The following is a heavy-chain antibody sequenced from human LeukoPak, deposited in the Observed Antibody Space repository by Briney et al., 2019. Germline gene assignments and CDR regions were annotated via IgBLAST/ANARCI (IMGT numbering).Heavy chain of an antibody. J-gene: IGHJ4*02. CDR1: GGSFSGYY. Sequence: PSETLSLTCAVYGGSFSGYYWSWIRQPPGKGLEGIGEINHSGSTNYNPSLKSRVTISVDTSKNQFSLKLSSVTAADTAVYYCARERGWRQWLVSYYFDYWGQGTLVTVSS. CDR2: INHSGST. D-gene: IGHD6-19*01. V-gene: IGHV4-34*01. CDR3: ARERGWRQWLVSYYFDY.